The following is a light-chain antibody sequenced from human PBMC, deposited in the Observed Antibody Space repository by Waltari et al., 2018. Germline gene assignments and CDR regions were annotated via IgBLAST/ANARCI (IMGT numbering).Light chain of an antibody. CDR2: EVS. CDR3: SSYTTSSAPGV. Sequence: QSALTQPASVSGSPGQSITISCSGTDSDVGAYAFVSWYQQHPGKAPHLIIYEVSNRPSGIANRCSASKSGNTASLTISGVQAEDEADYYCSSYTTSSAPGVFGTGTRVTVL. J-gene: IGLJ1*01. CDR1: DSDVGAYAF. V-gene: IGLV2-14*01.